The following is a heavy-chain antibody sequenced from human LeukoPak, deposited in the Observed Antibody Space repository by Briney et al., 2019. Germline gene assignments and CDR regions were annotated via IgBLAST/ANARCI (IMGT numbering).Heavy chain of an antibody. CDR2: IYNNGRT. Sequence: PSETLSLTCTVSGGSISSGDYYWSWIRQPPGKGLEWIGYIYNNGRTYYNPSLKSRVTISVDTSKDLFSLKVSSVTAADAAVYYCARGRSSSWSSFDYWGQGTLVTVSS. V-gene: IGHV4-30-4*01. CDR3: ARGRSSSWSSFDY. D-gene: IGHD6-13*01. J-gene: IGHJ4*02. CDR1: GGSISSGDYY.